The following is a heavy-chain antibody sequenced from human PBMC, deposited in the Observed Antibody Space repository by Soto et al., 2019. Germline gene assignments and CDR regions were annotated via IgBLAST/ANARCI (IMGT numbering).Heavy chain of an antibody. D-gene: IGHD2-2*03. V-gene: IGHV4-39*02. CDR1: GDSISSSDYY. J-gene: IGHJ4*02. Sequence: SETLSLTCTVSGDSISSSDYYWGWIRQPPGRGLEWIGNIYYSGSASYYPSLKSRVTISVDTSKNHFSLKLISVTTADTAVYFCAREGNLGRWIQPLDSWGQGTLVTVSS. CDR2: IYYSGSA. CDR3: AREGNLGRWIQPLDS.